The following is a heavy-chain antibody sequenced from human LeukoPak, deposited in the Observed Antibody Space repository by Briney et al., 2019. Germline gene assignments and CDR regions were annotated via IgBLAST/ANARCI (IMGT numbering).Heavy chain of an antibody. Sequence: PSETLSLTCAVSGGSISSGGYSWSWIRLPPGKGLEWIGYIYHSGSTYYNPSLKSRVTISVDRSKNQFSLKLSSVTAADTAVYYCARAVRRMYYFDYWGQGTLVTVSS. CDR2: IYHSGST. V-gene: IGHV4-30-2*01. CDR1: GGSISSGGYS. D-gene: IGHD4-17*01. J-gene: IGHJ4*02. CDR3: ARAVRRMYYFDY.